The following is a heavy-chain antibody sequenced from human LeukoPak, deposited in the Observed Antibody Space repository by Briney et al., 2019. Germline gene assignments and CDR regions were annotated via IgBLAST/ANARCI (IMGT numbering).Heavy chain of an antibody. CDR2: IIPIFGTA. D-gene: IGHD2-2*01. CDR3: AKGGVVPAAMVYYYGMDV. Sequence: SVKVSCKASGGTFSSYAISWVRQAPGQGLEWMGGIIPIFGTANYAQKFQGRVTITTDESTSTAYMELSSLRSEDTAVYYCAKGGVVPAAMVYYYGMDVWGQGTTVTVSS. V-gene: IGHV1-69*05. CDR1: GGTFSSYA. J-gene: IGHJ6*02.